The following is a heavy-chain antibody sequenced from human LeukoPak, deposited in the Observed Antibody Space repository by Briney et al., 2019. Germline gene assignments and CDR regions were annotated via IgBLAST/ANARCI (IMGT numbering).Heavy chain of an antibody. CDR2: IKSNSDGGTT. V-gene: IGHV3-15*01. J-gene: IGHJ4*02. Sequence: GGSLRLSCVVSGFSFTSALMIWVRQAPGKGLEWVGRIKSNSDGGTTDYAAPVRGRFTISRDDSSNTLYLQMNSLNTDDTAVYYCAPSGASDYWEQATLVTVSS. CDR1: GFSFTSAL. D-gene: IGHD2-15*01. CDR3: APSGASDY.